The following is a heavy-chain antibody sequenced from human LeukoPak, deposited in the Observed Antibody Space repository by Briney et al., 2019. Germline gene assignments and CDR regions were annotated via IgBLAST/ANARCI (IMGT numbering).Heavy chain of an antibody. CDR3: ARASYYDFWSGYYTRWFDP. CDR1: GFTFSSYA. V-gene: IGHV3-23*01. D-gene: IGHD3-3*01. CDR2: ISGSGGST. Sequence: PGGSLRLSCAASGFTFSSYAMSWVRQAPGKGLEWVSAISGSGGSTYYADSVKGRFTISRDNSKNTLYLQMNSLRAEDTAVYYCARASYYDFWSGYYTRWFDPWGQGTLVTVSS. J-gene: IGHJ5*02.